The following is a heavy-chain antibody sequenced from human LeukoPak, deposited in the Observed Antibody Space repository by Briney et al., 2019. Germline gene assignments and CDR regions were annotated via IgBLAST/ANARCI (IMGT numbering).Heavy chain of an antibody. V-gene: IGHV1-2*02. CDR3: SRDFGYFGP. CDR1: GYTFTGYY. J-gene: IGHJ5*02. Sequence: WASVTVSCKASGYTFTGYYIHWVRQAPGQGLEWMGWINPNSGGTKYAQKFQGRVTMTRDTSISTAYLDLSSLRSDDTAVYYCSRDFGYFGPWGQGTLVTVSS. CDR2: INPNSGGT. D-gene: IGHD6-25*01.